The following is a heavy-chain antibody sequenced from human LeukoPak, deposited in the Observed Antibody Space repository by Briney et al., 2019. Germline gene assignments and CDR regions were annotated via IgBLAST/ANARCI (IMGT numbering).Heavy chain of an antibody. V-gene: IGHV1-2*02. Sequence: GASVKVSCKASGYTFTGYYMHWVRQAPGQGLEWMGWINPNSGGTNYAQKFQGRVTMTRDTSISTAYMELSRLRSDDTAVYYCARRYYYDSSGYRYWGQGTLVAVSS. D-gene: IGHD3-22*01. CDR1: GYTFTGYY. CDR3: ARRYYYDSSGYRY. J-gene: IGHJ4*02. CDR2: INPNSGGT.